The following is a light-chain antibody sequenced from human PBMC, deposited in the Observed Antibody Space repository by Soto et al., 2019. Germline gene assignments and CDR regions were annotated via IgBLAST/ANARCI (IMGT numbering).Light chain of an antibody. V-gene: IGKV1-39*01. CDR1: QTITTY. CDR2: AAS. CDR3: QQTYSALWT. J-gene: IGKJ1*01. Sequence: DIQMTQSPSSLSASVGDRVTISCRASQTITTYLNWYQQKPGKAPKLLIYAASSFHSGVPSRFSCSGSGTDFTLTISSLQPEDFAAYYCQQTYSALWTFGQGTKREIK.